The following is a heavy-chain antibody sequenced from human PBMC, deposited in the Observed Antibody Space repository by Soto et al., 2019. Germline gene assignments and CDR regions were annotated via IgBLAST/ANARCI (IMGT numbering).Heavy chain of an antibody. CDR1: GFSLTTSGVG. V-gene: IGHV2-5*02. Sequence: QITLKESGPTLVKPTQTLTLTCTFSGFSLTTSGVGVGWIRQPPGKALEWLALIFRDDDKRYSPSLKSRLTITKDTSKNQVVLTMTNMDPVDTATYYCASSSGYRIFDCWGQGTLVTVSS. D-gene: IGHD3-22*01. CDR3: ASSSGYRIFDC. CDR2: IFRDDDK. J-gene: IGHJ4*02.